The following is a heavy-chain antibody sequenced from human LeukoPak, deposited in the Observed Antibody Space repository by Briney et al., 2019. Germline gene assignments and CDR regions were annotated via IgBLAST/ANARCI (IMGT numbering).Heavy chain of an antibody. CDR1: GFTVSSNY. D-gene: IGHD6-19*01. J-gene: IGHJ4*02. CDR3: ARDGAGSGPDY. V-gene: IGHV3-53*01. Sequence: PGGSLRLSCAASGFTVSSNYMSWVRQAPGKGLEWVSVIYSGGVIYYADSVKGRFTISRDNSKNTLYFQMNSLRVEDTAMYYCARDGAGSGPDYWGQRTLVTVSS. CDR2: IYSGGVI.